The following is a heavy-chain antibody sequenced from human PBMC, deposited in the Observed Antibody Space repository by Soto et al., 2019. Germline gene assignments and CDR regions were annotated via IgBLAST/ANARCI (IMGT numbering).Heavy chain of an antibody. Sequence: QVQLVESGGGVVQPGRSLRLSCAASGFIFSSYAMHWVRQAPGKGLEWVAVISDDGSNKYYVDSVKGRFTISRDNSMNTLYLQMTSLRVEDTAVYYCAKDGWEAAPDRGGWFDPWGQGTLVTVSS. CDR2: ISDDGSNK. V-gene: IGHV3-30*18. J-gene: IGHJ5*02. CDR1: GFIFSSYA. D-gene: IGHD2-15*01. CDR3: AKDGWEAAPDRGGWFDP.